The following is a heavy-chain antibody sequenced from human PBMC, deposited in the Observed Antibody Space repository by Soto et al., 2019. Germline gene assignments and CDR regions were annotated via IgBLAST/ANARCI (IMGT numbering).Heavy chain of an antibody. CDR1: GGSISSGDSY. Sequence: SETLSLTCTVSGGSISSGDSYWNWIRQPPGKGLEWIGYIYYTGSTHYNPSLKSRITISLDTSNNQFALKLSSATAADTAVYYCARSKTDRLHNWITFFMWSQGTLVTVSS. V-gene: IGHV4-30-4*01. CDR3: ARSKTDRLHNWITFFM. CDR2: IYYTGST. D-gene: IGHD1-20*01. J-gene: IGHJ4*02.